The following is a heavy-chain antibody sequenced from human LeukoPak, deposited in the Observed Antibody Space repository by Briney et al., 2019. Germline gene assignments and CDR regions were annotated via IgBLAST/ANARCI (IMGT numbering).Heavy chain of an antibody. Sequence: PSETLSLTCTVSSGSIIGHYWSWIRQPPGKGLEWIGYVFYSGSTHYNPSLKSRVTISVDTSKNQFSLKLSSVTAADTAVYYCARNLYRAFDYWGQGTLVTVSS. D-gene: IGHD4-11*01. CDR2: VFYSGST. CDR1: SGSIIGHY. V-gene: IGHV4-59*11. CDR3: ARNLYRAFDY. J-gene: IGHJ4*02.